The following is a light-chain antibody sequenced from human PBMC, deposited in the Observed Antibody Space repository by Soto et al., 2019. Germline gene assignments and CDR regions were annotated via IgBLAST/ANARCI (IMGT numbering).Light chain of an antibody. CDR3: QQRREWPRT. CDR2: AAS. Sequence: EIVLTQSPATLSLSPGERATLSCRASQSVDNYLAWYQQKPGQAPRLLIYAASIRATGIPARFSGSVSGPAFTLTISSLEPEDLAVYYFQQRREWPRTFVPGTKLEIK. CDR1: QSVDNY. J-gene: IGKJ2*02. V-gene: IGKV3-11*01.